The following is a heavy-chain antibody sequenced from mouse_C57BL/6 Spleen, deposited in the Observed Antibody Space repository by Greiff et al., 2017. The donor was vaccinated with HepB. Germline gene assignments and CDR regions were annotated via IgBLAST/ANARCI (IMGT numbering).Heavy chain of an antibody. J-gene: IGHJ2*01. CDR1: GYTFTSYW. D-gene: IGHD1-1*01. CDR2: IDPNSGGT. V-gene: IGHV1-72*01. CDR3: ASLDYYGSSYVPY. Sequence: QVQLKQPGAELVKPGASVKLSCKASGYTFTSYWMHWVKQRPGRGLEWIGRIDPNSGGTKYNEKFKSKATLTVDKPSSTAYMQLSSLTSEDSAVYYFASLDYYGSSYVPYWGQGTTLTVSS.